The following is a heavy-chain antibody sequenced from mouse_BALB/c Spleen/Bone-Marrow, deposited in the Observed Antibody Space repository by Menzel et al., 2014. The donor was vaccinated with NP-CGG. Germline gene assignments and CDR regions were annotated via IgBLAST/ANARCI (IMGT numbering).Heavy chain of an antibody. V-gene: IGHV3-2*02. CDR3: SRGAFYFDF. CDR2: ISLSGGT. CDR1: GYSITSDYA. Sequence: VQLQQSGPGLVKPSQSLSLTCTVTGYSITSDYAWNWIRQFPGNKLEWLGYISLSGGTTYNPSLESRISITRDTSKNQFFLQLNSVTTEDTATYYCSRGAFYFDFWGHGTTLTVSS. J-gene: IGHJ2*01.